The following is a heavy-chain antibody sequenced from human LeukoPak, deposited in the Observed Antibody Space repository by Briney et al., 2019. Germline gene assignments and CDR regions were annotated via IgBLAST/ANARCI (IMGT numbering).Heavy chain of an antibody. CDR2: ISGSGVTT. D-gene: IGHD3-3*01. Sequence: GGSLRLSCIASGFTFSSYAMGWVRQAPGKGLEWVSAISGSGVTTHYAGSVQGRFSISRDNSKNTLYLQMNSLRAEDTAVYYCANLNDFWSGYFRGFDPWGQGTLVTISS. J-gene: IGHJ5*02. CDR3: ANLNDFWSGYFRGFDP. V-gene: IGHV3-23*01. CDR1: GFTFSSYA.